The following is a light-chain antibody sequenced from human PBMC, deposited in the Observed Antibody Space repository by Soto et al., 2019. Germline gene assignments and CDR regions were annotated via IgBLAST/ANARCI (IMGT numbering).Light chain of an antibody. Sequence: QSALTQPASVSGSPGQSITISCTGTSSDVGGYNYVSWYQQHPGKAPKLMIYDVSNRPSGVSNRCSGSKSGNTASLTISGLQAEDEADYYCSSYTSSSTLVFGGGTKLTV. J-gene: IGLJ2*01. CDR3: SSYTSSSTLV. V-gene: IGLV2-14*01. CDR1: SSDVGGYNY. CDR2: DVS.